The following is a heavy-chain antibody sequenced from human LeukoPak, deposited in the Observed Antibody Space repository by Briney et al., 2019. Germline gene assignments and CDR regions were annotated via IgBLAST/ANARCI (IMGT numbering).Heavy chain of an antibody. CDR3: AKDRVGGYTESYYFDY. J-gene: IGHJ4*02. D-gene: IGHD1-1*01. Sequence: PGGSLRLSCAASGFTFSSYGMHWVRQAPGKGLEWVAFIRYDGSNKYYADSVKGRFTISRDKSKNTLYLQMNSLRAEDTAVYYCAKDRVGGYTESYYFDYWGQGTLVTVSS. CDR1: GFTFSSYG. CDR2: IRYDGSNK. V-gene: IGHV3-30*02.